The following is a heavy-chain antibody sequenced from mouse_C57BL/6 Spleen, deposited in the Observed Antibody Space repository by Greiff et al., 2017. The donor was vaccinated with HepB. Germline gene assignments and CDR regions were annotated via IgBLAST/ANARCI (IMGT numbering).Heavy chain of an antibody. CDR3: ASYYYGSFDY. J-gene: IGHJ2*01. CDR1: GYSFTSYY. Sequence: QVQLQQSGPELVKPGASVKISCKASGYSFTSYYIHWVKQRPGQGLEWIGWIYPGSGNTKYNEKFKGKATLTADTSSSTAYMQLSSLTSEDSAVYYCASYYYGSFDYWGQGTTLTVSS. CDR2: IYPGSGNT. V-gene: IGHV1-66*01. D-gene: IGHD1-1*01.